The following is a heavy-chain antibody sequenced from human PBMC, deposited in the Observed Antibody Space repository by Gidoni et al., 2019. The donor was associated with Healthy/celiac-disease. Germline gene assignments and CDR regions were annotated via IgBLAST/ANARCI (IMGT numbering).Heavy chain of an antibody. D-gene: IGHD6-13*01. V-gene: IGHV1-69*04. CDR1: DRTFSSYA. CDR3: ASRIAAAGTGRYFDL. J-gene: IGHJ2*01. Sequence: QVQLVQSGAAVTTPGSSVKVSCKAFDRTFSSYAISWVRQAPGQGLEWMGRIIPILGIANCAQKFQGRVTVTAEKATSTAYMELSSLRAEDTAVYYCASRIAAAGTGRYFDLWGRGTLVTVSS. CDR2: IIPILGIA.